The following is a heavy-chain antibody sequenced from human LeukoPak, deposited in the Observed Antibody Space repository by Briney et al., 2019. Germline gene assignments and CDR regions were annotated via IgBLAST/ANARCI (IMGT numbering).Heavy chain of an antibody. J-gene: IGHJ4*02. V-gene: IGHV3-23*01. CDR1: GFTFSSYA. CDR3: ANLGAHCSGGSCYSVDDY. D-gene: IGHD2-15*01. Sequence: QPGGSLRLSCAASGFTFSSYAMSWVRQAPGRGLEWVSAISGSGGSTYYADSVKGRFTISRDNSKNTLYLQMNSLRAEDTAVYCCANLGAHCSGGSCYSVDDYWGQGTLVTVSS. CDR2: ISGSGGST.